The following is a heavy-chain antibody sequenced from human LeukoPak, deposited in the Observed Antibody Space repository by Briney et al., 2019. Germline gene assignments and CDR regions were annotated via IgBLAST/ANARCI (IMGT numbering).Heavy chain of an antibody. Sequence: PGRSLRLSCAASGFTFDDYAMHWVRQAPGKGLEWVSGISWNSGSIGYADSVKGRFTISRDSAQNSLYLQMNSLRAEDTAFYYCAKDIDAGYCISTSCYTGFDYWGQGTLVTVSS. CDR1: GFTFDDYA. V-gene: IGHV3-9*01. CDR3: AKDIDAGYCISTSCYTGFDY. CDR2: ISWNSGSI. D-gene: IGHD2-2*02. J-gene: IGHJ4*02.